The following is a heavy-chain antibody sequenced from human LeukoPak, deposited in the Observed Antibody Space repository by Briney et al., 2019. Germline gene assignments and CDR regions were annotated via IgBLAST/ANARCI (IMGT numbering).Heavy chain of an antibody. CDR3: ARDPKGQLRYNWFDP. J-gene: IGHJ5*02. V-gene: IGHV3-30*19. CDR2: VSQDGSDK. Sequence: PGGSLRRSCAASGFTICSYSMNYVHQHPANGLEWVAAVSQDGSDKNYYEYAKGRLTISRNNFKNTLFLQMNSRRGDDTAVYYCARDPKGQLRYNWFDPWGQGTLVTVTS. D-gene: IGHD6-6*01. CDR1: GFTICSYS.